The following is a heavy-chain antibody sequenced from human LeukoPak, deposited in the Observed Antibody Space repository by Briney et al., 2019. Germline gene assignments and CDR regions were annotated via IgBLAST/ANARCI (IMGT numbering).Heavy chain of an antibody. CDR3: ARLPYCSGGSCPYWYNWFDP. Sequence: VASVKVSCKASGYTFTSYGISWVRQAPGQGLEWMGWISAYNGNTNYAQKLQGRVTMTTDTSTSTAYMELRSLRSDDTAVYYCARLPYCSGGSCPYWYNWFDPWGQGTLVTVSS. CDR1: GYTFTSYG. D-gene: IGHD2-15*01. J-gene: IGHJ5*02. CDR2: ISAYNGNT. V-gene: IGHV1-18*01.